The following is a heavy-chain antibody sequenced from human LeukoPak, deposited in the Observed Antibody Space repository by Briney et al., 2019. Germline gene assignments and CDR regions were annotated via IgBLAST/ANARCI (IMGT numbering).Heavy chain of an antibody. D-gene: IGHD6-13*01. CDR1: GYTFTGYY. V-gene: IGHV1-2*02. CDR2: INPNSGGT. Sequence: GASVKVSCKASGYTFTGYYMHWVRQAPGQGLEWMGWINPNSGGTNYAQKFQGRVTMTRDTSISTAYMELSRLRSDDTAVYYCARDVIAAVEGVGYWGQGTLVTVSS. CDR3: ARDVIAAVEGVGY. J-gene: IGHJ4*02.